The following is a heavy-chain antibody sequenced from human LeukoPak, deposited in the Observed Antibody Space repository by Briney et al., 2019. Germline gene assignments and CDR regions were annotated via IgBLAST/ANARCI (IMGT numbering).Heavy chain of an antibody. CDR3: ANSGDRFGELKFDY. CDR1: GFTFNSYA. Sequence: GGSLRLSCAASGFTFNSYAMSWVRQAPGKGLEWVSAISGSGGSTYYADSVKGRFTISRDNPKNTLYLQMNGLRAEDTAVYYCANSGDRFGELKFDYWGQGTLVTVSS. D-gene: IGHD3-10*01. V-gene: IGHV3-23*01. J-gene: IGHJ4*02. CDR2: ISGSGGST.